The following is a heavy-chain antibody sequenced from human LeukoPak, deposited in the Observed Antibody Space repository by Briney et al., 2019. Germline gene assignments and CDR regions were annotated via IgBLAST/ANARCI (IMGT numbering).Heavy chain of an antibody. CDR2: ISSSSSYI. D-gene: IGHD3-22*01. V-gene: IGHV3-21*01. CDR3: ARGAYYYDSSGYADYYYMDV. CDR1: GFTFSNYT. J-gene: IGHJ6*03. Sequence: PGGSLRLSCADSGFTFSNYTMNWVRQAPGKGLEWVSSISSSSSYIYYAESLKGRFTISRDNAKNSLYLQMNSLRAEDTAVYYCARGAYYYDSSGYADYYYMDVWGKGTTVTVSS.